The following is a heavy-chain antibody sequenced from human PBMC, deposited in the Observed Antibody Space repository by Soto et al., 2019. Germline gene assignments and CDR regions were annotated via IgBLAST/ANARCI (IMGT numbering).Heavy chain of an antibody. J-gene: IGHJ4*02. CDR1: GGSISSGGYY. V-gene: IGHV4-31*02. CDR3: ARDGPLTVNYFDY. D-gene: IGHD4-4*01. CDR2: IYYSGST. Sequence: PSETLSLTCTVSGGSISSGGYYWSWIRQHPGKGLEWIGYIYYSGSTYYNPSLKSRVTISVDTSKNQFSLKLSSVTAADTAVYYCARDGPLTVNYFDYWGQGTLVTVPQ.